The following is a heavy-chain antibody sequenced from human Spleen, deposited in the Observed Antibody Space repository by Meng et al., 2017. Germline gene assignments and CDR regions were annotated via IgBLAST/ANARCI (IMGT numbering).Heavy chain of an antibody. CDR3: AREKSPGHFDY. J-gene: IGHJ4*02. CDR2: INCYTSGT. CDR1: GYTFTDFF. Sequence: QVQGVQSGPEVMKSGAELMLSCRPLGYTFTDFFLHWVRQATGQGLEWLGTINCYTSGTAYARKFQGRITLTRDTSTTTVYMDLGSLGSDDTAFYYCAREKSPGHFDYFGQGILVTVSS. V-gene: IGHV1-46*01.